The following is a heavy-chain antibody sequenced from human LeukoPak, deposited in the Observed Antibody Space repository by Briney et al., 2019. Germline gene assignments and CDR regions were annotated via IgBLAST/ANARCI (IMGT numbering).Heavy chain of an antibody. CDR3: AKALTRWAFDM. J-gene: IGHJ3*02. CDR2: MSLSTSGK. D-gene: IGHD3-16*01. Sequence: PLGSLRLSCAASGFSFSDYDMSRVRQAPGKGLEWVSSMSLSTSGKTYADSVKGRFTVSTDKAKNTLYLQMDSLRAEDTAMYYCAKALTRWAFDMWGQGTMVTVSS. V-gene: IGHV3-23*01. CDR1: GFSFSDYD.